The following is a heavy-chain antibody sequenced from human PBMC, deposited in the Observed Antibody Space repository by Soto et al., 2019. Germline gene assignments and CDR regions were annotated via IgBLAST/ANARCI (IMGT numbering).Heavy chain of an antibody. CDR3: ARLTDCSGGSCYYYYGMDV. CDR2: IIPIFGTA. J-gene: IGHJ6*02. CDR1: GGTFSSYA. V-gene: IGHV1-69*01. Sequence: QVQLVQSGAEVKKPGSSVKVSCKASGGTFSSYAISWVRQAPGQGLEWMGGIIPIFGTANYAQKFQGRVTITADESTSTAYMELSSLRSEDTAVYYCARLTDCSGGSCYYYYGMDVWGQGTTVTLSS. D-gene: IGHD2-15*01.